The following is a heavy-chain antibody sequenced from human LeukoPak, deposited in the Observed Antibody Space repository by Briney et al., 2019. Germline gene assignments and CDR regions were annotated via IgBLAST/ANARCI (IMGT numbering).Heavy chain of an antibody. J-gene: IGHJ2*01. CDR2: IYYSGST. CDR1: GGSISSYY. CDR3: AAREDGYNNWYFDL. D-gene: IGHD5-24*01. Sequence: SETLSLTCTVSGGSISSYYWSWIRQPPGKGLEWIGYIYYSGSTNYNPSLKSRVTISVDTSKNQFSLKLSSVTAADTAVYYCAAREDGYNNWYFDLWGRGTLVTVSS. V-gene: IGHV4-59*01.